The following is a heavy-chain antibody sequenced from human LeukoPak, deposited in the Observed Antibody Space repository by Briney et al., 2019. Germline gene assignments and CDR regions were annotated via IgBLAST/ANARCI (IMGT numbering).Heavy chain of an antibody. CDR2: IYPGDSHT. J-gene: IGHJ3*02. CDR3: GRRRVGDGLDI. CDR1: GYGFIGYW. V-gene: IGHV5-51*07. D-gene: IGHD3-16*01. Sequence: GESLKISRKCCGYGFIGYWLAGRQQMPGKGLEWMGIIYPGDSHTTYRPSFQGQVTISVDKYINTAYLQWSSLQASDTATYYCGRRRVGDGLDIWGRGTMVAVSS.